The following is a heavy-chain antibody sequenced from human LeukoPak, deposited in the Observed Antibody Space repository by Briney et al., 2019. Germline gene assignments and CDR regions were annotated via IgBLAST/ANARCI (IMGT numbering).Heavy chain of an antibody. V-gene: IGHV3-48*04. CDR3: AELGITMIGGV. Sequence: GGALRLSCAASGFTFSSYWMNWVRQAPGKGLEWVSYISSSGSTIYYADSVKGRFTISRDNAKNSLYLQMNSLRAEDTAVYYCAELGITMIGGVWGKGTTVTISS. J-gene: IGHJ6*04. CDR2: ISSSGSTI. CDR1: GFTFSSYW. D-gene: IGHD3-10*02.